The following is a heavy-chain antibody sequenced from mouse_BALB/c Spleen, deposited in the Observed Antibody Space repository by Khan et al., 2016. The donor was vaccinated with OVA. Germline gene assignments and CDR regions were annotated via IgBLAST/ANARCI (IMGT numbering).Heavy chain of an antibody. D-gene: IGHD2-2*01. CDR2: FNPSNGGT. CDR1: GYTFPSYF. V-gene: IGHV1S81*02. J-gene: IGHJ3*01. CDR3: TKSGYGSFAY. Sequence: QVQLKESGAELVKPGASVRLSCKASGYTFPSYFLYWVKQRPGHGLEWIGVFNPSNGGTTFNEKFKSKATLNVDKYSSTAYMQLNSLTSEYSAFYCWTKSGYGSFAYWGQGTLVTVSA.